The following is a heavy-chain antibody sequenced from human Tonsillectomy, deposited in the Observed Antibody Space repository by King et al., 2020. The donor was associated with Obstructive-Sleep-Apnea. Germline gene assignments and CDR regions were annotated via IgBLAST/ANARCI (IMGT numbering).Heavy chain of an antibody. J-gene: IGHJ4*02. CDR1: GFTFSSYA. CDR3: AKNRGYCSGGSCYCDY. Sequence: VQLVESGGGLVQPGGSLRLSCAASGFTFSSYAMSWVRQAPGKGLEWVSAISGSGGSTYYADSVKGRFTISRDNSKNTLYRQMNSLRAEDTAVYYCAKNRGYCSGGSCYCDYWGQGTLVTVSS. CDR2: ISGSGGST. D-gene: IGHD2-15*01. V-gene: IGHV3-23*04.